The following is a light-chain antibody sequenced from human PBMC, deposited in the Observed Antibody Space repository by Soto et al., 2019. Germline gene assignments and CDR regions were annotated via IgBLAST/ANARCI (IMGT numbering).Light chain of an antibody. V-gene: IGLV1-40*01. CDR2: GNS. J-gene: IGLJ2*01. CDR3: QSYDSSLVV. CDR1: SSNIGAGYD. Sequence: QSVLTQAPSVSGAPGRRVTISCTGSSSNIGAGYDVHWYQQLPGTAPKLLIYGNSNRPSGVPDRFSGSKSGTSASLAITGLQSEDEADYYCQSYDSSLVVFGGGTKLTVL.